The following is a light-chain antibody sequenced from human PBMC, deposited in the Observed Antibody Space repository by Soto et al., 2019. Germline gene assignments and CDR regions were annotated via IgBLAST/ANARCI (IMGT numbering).Light chain of an antibody. CDR1: QGIRND. J-gene: IGKJ1*01. CDR2: AAS. Sequence: AVQMTQSPSSLSASVGDTVTITCRASQGIRNDLLWYQQRPGKAPRLLIYAASNIQTGVPSRFSGSGSGTDFTLTISSLQPDDFATYYCLQDYDFPWTFGQGTKVEI. CDR3: LQDYDFPWT. V-gene: IGKV1-6*01.